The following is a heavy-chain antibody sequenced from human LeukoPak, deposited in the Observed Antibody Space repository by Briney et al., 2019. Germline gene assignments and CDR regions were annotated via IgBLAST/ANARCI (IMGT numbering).Heavy chain of an antibody. CDR3: AREVDATTDY. D-gene: IGHD1-14*01. CDR1: GFTFSSYS. J-gene: IGHJ4*02. V-gene: IGHV3-21*01. CDR2: IISSSSYI. Sequence: GGSLRLSCAASGFTFSSYSMNWVRQAPGKGLEWVSSIISSSSYIYYADSVKGRFTIARDNAKNSLYLQMKSLRAEDTAVYYCAREVDATTDYWGQGTLVTVSS.